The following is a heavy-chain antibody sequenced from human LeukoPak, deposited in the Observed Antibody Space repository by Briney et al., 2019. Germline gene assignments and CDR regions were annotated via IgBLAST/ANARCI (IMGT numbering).Heavy chain of an antibody. CDR2: INQNGGTI. J-gene: IGHJ4*02. Sequence: GGSLRLTCEASGFTFSNFEMNWVRQAPGKGLEWISYINQNGGTIYYADSVKGRFSISRDNTKNSLSLQMSSLRAEDTAVYYCAREGRRGNSLDYWGQGTLVTVSS. V-gene: IGHV3-48*03. CDR1: GFTFSNFE. D-gene: IGHD4-23*01. CDR3: AREGRRGNSLDY.